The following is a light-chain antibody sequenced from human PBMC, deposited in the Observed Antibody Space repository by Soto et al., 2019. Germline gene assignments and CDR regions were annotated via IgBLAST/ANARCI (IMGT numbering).Light chain of an antibody. CDR3: QQHSYWPPWT. J-gene: IGKJ1*01. Sequence: DIVLTQSPATLSLSPGERATLSCRASQSVSSYLAWYQQKPGQAPTLLIYDASNRATGIPARFSGSGSGTEFTLTIISLEPEEFAVYYCQQHSYWPPWTFGQGTKVEIK. CDR1: QSVSSY. V-gene: IGKV3-11*01. CDR2: DAS.